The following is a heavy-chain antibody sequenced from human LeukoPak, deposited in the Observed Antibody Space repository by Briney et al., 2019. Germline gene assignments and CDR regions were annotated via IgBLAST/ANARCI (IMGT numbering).Heavy chain of an antibody. CDR3: VRDKGAWYYDSSGYLP. V-gene: IGHV3-21*01. CDR1: GFTFSSYS. CDR2: ISSSSSST. Sequence: GGSLRLSCAASGFTFSSYSMNWVRQAPGKGLEWVSSISSSSSSTYYADSVKGRFTISRDNAKNSLYMQMNSLRAEDTAVYYCVRDKGAWYYDSSGYLPWGQGTLVTVSS. D-gene: IGHD3-22*01. J-gene: IGHJ4*02.